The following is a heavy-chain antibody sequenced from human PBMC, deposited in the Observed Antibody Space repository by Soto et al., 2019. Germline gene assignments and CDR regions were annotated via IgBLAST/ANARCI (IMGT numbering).Heavy chain of an antibody. CDR1: GGSISSSNW. D-gene: IGHD6-13*01. J-gene: IGHJ4*02. V-gene: IGHV4-4*02. CDR2: IYHSGST. CDR3: ARRKIAAVGSYYFDY. Sequence: SETLSLTCAVSGGSISSSNWWSWVRQPPGKGLEWIGEIYHSGSTNYNPSLKSRVTISVDKSKNQFSLKLSSVTAADTAVYYCARRKIAAVGSYYFDYWGQGTLVTVSS.